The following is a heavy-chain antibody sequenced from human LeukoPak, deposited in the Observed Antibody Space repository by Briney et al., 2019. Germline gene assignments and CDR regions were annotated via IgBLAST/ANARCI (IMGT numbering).Heavy chain of an antibody. CDR2: IKQDGSEK. CDR1: GFTFSSYG. D-gene: IGHD5/OR15-5a*01. V-gene: IGHV3-7*01. CDR3: ARGYSVYVD. J-gene: IGHJ4*02. Sequence: GGSLRLSCAASGFTFSSYGMRWVRQAPGKGLEWVANIKQDGSEKYHVDSVKGRFTISRDNAKNSLYLQMNSLRAEDTGVYYCARGYSVYVDWGQGTLVTVSS.